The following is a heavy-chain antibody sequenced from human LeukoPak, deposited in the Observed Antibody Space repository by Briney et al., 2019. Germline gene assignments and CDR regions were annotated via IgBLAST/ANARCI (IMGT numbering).Heavy chain of an antibody. V-gene: IGHV3-30-3*01. CDR2: ISYDGSNK. CDR3: ARDTDPMGPTYFGY. J-gene: IGHJ4*02. Sequence: PGRSLRLSCGASGFTFSSYAMNWVRQAPGKGLDWVALISYDGSNKYYADSVKGRFTISRDNSKSTLYLQMNSLRADDTAVYCCARDTDPMGPTYFGYWGQGTLVTVSS. CDR1: GFTFSSYA. D-gene: IGHD1-26*01.